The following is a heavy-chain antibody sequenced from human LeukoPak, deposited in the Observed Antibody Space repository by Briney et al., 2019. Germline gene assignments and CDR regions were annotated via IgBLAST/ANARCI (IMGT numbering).Heavy chain of an antibody. CDR3: ARLGVYYDSSGYYDY. J-gene: IGHJ4*02. V-gene: IGHV1-69*13. CDR1: GGTFSSYA. CDR2: IIPIFGTA. Sequence: GASVKVSCTASGGTFSSYAISWVRQAPGQGLEWMGGIIPIFGTANYAQKFQGRVTITADESTSTAYMELSSLRSEDTAVYYCARLGVYYDSSGYYDYWGQGTLVTVSS. D-gene: IGHD3-22*01.